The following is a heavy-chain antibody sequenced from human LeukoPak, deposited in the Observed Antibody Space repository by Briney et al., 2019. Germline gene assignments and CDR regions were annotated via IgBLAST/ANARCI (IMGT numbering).Heavy chain of an antibody. CDR2: IYYSGST. J-gene: IGHJ4*02. D-gene: IGHD2-15*01. Sequence: SETLSLTCTVSGGSISSSSYYWVWIRQPPGKGLEWIGSIYYSGSTYYNPSLKSRVTISVDTSKNQFSLKLSSVTAADTAVYYCAKAPVGSCLGSLCYPLDSWGPGTLVTVSS. V-gene: IGHV4-39*07. CDR1: GGSISSSSYY. CDR3: AKAPVGSCLGSLCYPLDS.